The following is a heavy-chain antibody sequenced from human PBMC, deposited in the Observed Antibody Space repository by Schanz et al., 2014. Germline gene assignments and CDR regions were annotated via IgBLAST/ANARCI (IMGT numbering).Heavy chain of an antibody. D-gene: IGHD7-27*01. J-gene: IGHJ4*02. V-gene: IGHV4-38-2*02. CDR2: VYHSGST. CDR3: ARSTGDPFDY. CDR1: GYSISSGYY. Sequence: QVQLQESGPGLVKPSETLSLTCTVSGYSISSGYYWGWIRQPPGKGLEWIGSVYHSGSTYYNPSLKGGATILADTSKTRSSLKLGSVTAADTAVYYCARSTGDPFDYWGQGTLVTVSS.